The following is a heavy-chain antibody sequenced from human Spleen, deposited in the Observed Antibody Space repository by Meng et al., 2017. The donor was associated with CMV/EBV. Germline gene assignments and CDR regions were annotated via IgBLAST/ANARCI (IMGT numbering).Heavy chain of an antibody. Sequence: ASVKVSCKASGGTFSSYAISWVRQAPGQGLEWMGIINPSGGSTSYAQKFQGRVTMTRATFISTAYMELTSLTSEDTAMYYCARAAGDLDYWGQGTLVTVSS. CDR3: ARAAGDLDY. CDR2: INPSGGST. D-gene: IGHD4-17*01. V-gene: IGHV1-46*01. J-gene: IGHJ4*02. CDR1: GGTFSSYA.